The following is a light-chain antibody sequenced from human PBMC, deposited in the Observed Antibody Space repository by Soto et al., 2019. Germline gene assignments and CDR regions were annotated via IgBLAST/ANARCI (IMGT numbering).Light chain of an antibody. Sequence: EVVLTQSPDTLSLSPGERATLSCRASQTVSSSFLAWYQQKPGQPPRLLIYAASSRATGIPDRFSGSGSGTDFTLIISRLEPEDFAVYYCQQSGSSPFTFGPGTKVDFK. CDR1: QTVSSSF. J-gene: IGKJ3*01. CDR2: AAS. CDR3: QQSGSSPFT. V-gene: IGKV3-20*01.